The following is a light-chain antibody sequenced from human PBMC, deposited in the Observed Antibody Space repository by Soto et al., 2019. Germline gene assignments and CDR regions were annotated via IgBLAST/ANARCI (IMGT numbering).Light chain of an antibody. J-gene: IGKJ4*01. CDR2: LGS. V-gene: IGKV2-28*01. CDR1: QSLLHSNGYNY. CDR3: MQALQTPGLT. Sequence: DIVMTQSPLSLPVTPGEPASISCRSSQSLLHSNGYNYLDWYLQKPGQSPQLLIYLGSNRASGVPDRFTGSGSGTHFTLIISRVEAEDVGVYYCMQALQTPGLTFGGGTKVEIK.